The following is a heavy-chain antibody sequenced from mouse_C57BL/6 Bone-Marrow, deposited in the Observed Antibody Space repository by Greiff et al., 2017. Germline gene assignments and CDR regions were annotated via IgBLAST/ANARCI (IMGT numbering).Heavy chain of an antibody. CDR3: ARNYGSSLNWCFDV. CDR2: IYPGDGDT. D-gene: IGHD1-1*01. J-gene: IGHJ1*03. CDR1: GYAFSSSW. Sequence: QVQLQQSGPELVKPGASVKISCKASGYAFSSSWMNWVKQRPGKGLEWIGRIYPGDGDTNYNGKFKGKATLTADKSSSTAYMQLSSLTSEDYAVYFCARNYGSSLNWCFDVWGTGTTVTVSS. V-gene: IGHV1-82*01.